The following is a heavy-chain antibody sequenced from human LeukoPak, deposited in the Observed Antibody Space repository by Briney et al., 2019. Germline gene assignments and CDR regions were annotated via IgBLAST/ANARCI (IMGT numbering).Heavy chain of an antibody. D-gene: IGHD6-25*01. CDR3: AGAGDSSGALDV. J-gene: IGHJ6*04. CDR1: GFTFSSYG. CDR2: IWYDGSNK. V-gene: IGHV3-33*01. Sequence: PGGSLRLSCAASGFTFSSYGMHWVRQAPGNGLEWVAVIWYDGSNKYYIDSVKGPFTISRDNSKNTLYLQMNSLRAEDTAVYYCAGAGDSSGALDVWGKGTTVTVSS.